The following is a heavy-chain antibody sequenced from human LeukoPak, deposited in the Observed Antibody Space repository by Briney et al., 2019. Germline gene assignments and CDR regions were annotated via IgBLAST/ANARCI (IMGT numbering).Heavy chain of an antibody. J-gene: IGHJ4*02. CDR1: GFTFSSYA. CDR2: ISGSGGST. V-gene: IGHV3-23*01. CDR3: AKDPFSIAADAYYFDY. Sequence: GGSLRLSCAAPGFTFSSYAMSWVRQAPGKGLEWVSAISGSGGSTYYADSVKGRFTISRDNSKNTLYLQMNSLRAEDTAVYYCAKDPFSIAADAYYFDYWGQGTLVTVSS. D-gene: IGHD6-13*01.